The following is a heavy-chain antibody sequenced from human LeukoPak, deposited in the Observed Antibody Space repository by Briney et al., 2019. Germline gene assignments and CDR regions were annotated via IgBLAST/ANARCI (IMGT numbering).Heavy chain of an antibody. CDR3: AKASDYVWGSYRPWDY. CDR1: GFTFSSYA. V-gene: IGHV3-23*01. D-gene: IGHD3-16*02. CDR2: ISGSGGST. Sequence: SGGSLRLSCAASGFTFSSYAMSWVRQAPGKGLEWVSAISGSGGSTYYADSVKGRFTISRDNSKNTLYLQMNSLRAEDTAVYYCAKASDYVWGSYRPWDYWGQGTLVIVSS. J-gene: IGHJ4*02.